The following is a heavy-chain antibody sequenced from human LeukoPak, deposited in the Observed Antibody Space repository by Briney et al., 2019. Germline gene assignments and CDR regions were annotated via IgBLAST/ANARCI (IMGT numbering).Heavy chain of an antibody. J-gene: IGHJ4*02. CDR1: GYTLTELS. V-gene: IGHV1-24*01. Sequence: ASVKVSCKVSGYTLTELSMHWVRQAPGEGLEWMGGFDPEDGETIYAQKFQGRVTMTEDTSTDTAYMELSSLRSEDTAVYYCAIGKYYYGSGSYENYWGQGTLVTVSS. CDR3: AIGKYYYGSGSYENY. D-gene: IGHD3-10*01. CDR2: FDPEDGET.